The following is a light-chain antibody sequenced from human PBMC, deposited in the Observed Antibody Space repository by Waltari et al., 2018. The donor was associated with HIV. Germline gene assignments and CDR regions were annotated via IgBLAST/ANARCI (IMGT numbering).Light chain of an antibody. V-gene: IGLV2-14*01. CDR2: EVD. J-gene: IGLJ2*01. CDR1: DRCFGFYNF. CDR3: ASYTANDTVI. Sequence: SGLTQPASLSGFPGQSITLSCTGSDRCFGFYNFIPWYQQHPGKVPIVILSEVDSRASGISHRFSGSKSGNTASLTISGLQAEDEAVYYCASYTANDTVIFAGGTTVTVL.